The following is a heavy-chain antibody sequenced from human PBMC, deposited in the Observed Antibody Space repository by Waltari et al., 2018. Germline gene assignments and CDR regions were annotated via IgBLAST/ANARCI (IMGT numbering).Heavy chain of an antibody. J-gene: IGHJ4*02. V-gene: IGHV3-64*07. D-gene: IGHD4-17*01. CDR3: ARDDYGDYALDY. CDR2: ISSNGGST. Sequence: EVQLVESGGGLVQPGGSLRLSCAASGFTFRSYAMHWVRQAPGKGLEYVSAISSNGGSTYYADSVKGRFTISRDNSKNTLYLQMGSLRAEDMAVYYCARDDYGDYALDYWGQGTLVTVSS. CDR1: GFTFRSYA.